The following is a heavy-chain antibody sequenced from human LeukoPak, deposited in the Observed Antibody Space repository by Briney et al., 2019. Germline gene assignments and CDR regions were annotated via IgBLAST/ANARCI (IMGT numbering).Heavy chain of an antibody. CDR2: IGTSGNTI. CDR1: GFIFSGYI. V-gene: IGHV3-48*01. CDR3: ARDQWLDY. Sequence: GGSLRLSCAASGFIFSGYIMNWVRQTPGKGLEWVSFIGTSGNTIYYADSVKGRFTVSRDNAKNSLYLQMNSLRAEDTAVYYCARDQWLDYWGRGTLVTVSS. J-gene: IGHJ4*02. D-gene: IGHD6-19*01.